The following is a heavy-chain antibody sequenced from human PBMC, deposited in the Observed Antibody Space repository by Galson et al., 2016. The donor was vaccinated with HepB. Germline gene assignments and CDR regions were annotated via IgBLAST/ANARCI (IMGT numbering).Heavy chain of an antibody. CDR1: GFSLSTSGVG. CDR3: AHRPPYYDFWSGKYNWFDL. Sequence: ALVKPTQTLTLTCTFSGFSLSTSGVGVGWIRQPPGKALEWLALIYWNDYKYYSPSLKSRLTITKDTSKNQVVLTMTNMDPVDTATYYCAHRPPYYDFWSGKYNWFDLWGQGTLVTVSS. D-gene: IGHD3-3*01. V-gene: IGHV2-5*01. J-gene: IGHJ5*02. CDR2: IYWNDYK.